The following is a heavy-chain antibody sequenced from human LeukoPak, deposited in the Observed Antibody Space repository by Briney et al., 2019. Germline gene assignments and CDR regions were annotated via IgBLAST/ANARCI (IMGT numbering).Heavy chain of an antibody. CDR3: ARLARRWFVWGNLDAFDI. V-gene: IGHV4-39*01. CDR1: GGSISSSYYY. J-gene: IGHJ3*02. CDR2: IYYSGST. D-gene: IGHD3-16*01. Sequence: SETLSLTCTVSGGSISSSYYYWGWIRQPPGKGLEWIGSIYYSGSTYYNPSLKSRVTISVDTSKNQFSLKLSSVTAADTAVYYCARLARRWFVWGNLDAFDIWGQGTMVTVSS.